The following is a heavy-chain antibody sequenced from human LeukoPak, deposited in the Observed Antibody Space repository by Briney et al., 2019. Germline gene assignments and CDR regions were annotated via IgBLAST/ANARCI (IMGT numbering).Heavy chain of an antibody. Sequence: SETLSLTCTVSGGSISSSSYYWGWIRQPPGKGLEWIGSIYYSGSTYYNPSLKSRVTISVDTSKNQFSLKLSPVTAADTAVYYCARDRRDIVVVPAAMDVWGKGTTVTVSS. V-gene: IGHV4-39*07. D-gene: IGHD2-2*01. CDR1: GGSISSSSYY. CDR2: IYYSGST. J-gene: IGHJ6*04. CDR3: ARDRRDIVVVPAAMDV.